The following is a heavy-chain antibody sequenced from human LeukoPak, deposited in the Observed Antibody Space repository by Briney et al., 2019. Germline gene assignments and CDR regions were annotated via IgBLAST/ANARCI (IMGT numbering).Heavy chain of an antibody. J-gene: IGHJ4*02. Sequence: SVKVSCKASGGTFSSYAISWVRQAPGQGLEWMGGIIPIFGTANYAQKFQGRVAITADESTSTAYMELSSLRSEDTAVYYCARARITMVRGVYLGGYFDYWGQGTLVTVSS. CDR1: GGTFSSYA. CDR3: ARARITMVRGVYLGGYFDY. D-gene: IGHD3-10*01. CDR2: IIPIFGTA. V-gene: IGHV1-69*13.